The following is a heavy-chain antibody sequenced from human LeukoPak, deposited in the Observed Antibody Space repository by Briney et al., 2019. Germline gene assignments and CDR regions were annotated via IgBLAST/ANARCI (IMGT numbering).Heavy chain of an antibody. CDR3: ARVGYKFDSGGYYFDY. CDR1: GITFSTYS. Sequence: GGSLRLSCAASGITFSTYSMNWVRQAPGKGLEWVSSISSGSNYMEYADSVKGRFTISRDNAYKSLFLQMNNLTAADTAVYYCARVGYKFDSGGYYFDYWGQGTLVTVSS. J-gene: IGHJ4*02. V-gene: IGHV3-21*01. CDR2: ISSGSNYM. D-gene: IGHD3-22*01.